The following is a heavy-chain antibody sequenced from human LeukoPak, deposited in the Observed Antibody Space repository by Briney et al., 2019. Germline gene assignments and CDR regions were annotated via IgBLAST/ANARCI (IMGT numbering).Heavy chain of an antibody. J-gene: IGHJ4*02. CDR3: ARGPRMYSGSYFGY. D-gene: IGHD1-26*01. Sequence: ASVKVSCKASGYTFTSYDINWVRHATGQGLEWMGWMNPNSGNTGYAQKFQGRVTMTRNTSISTAYMGLSSLRSEDTAVYYCARGPRMYSGSYFGYWGQGTLVTVSS. CDR1: GYTFTSYD. V-gene: IGHV1-8*01. CDR2: MNPNSGNT.